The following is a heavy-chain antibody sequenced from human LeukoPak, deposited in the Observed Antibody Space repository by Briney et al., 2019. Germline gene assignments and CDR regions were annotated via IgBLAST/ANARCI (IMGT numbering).Heavy chain of an antibody. V-gene: IGHV3-74*01. CDR2: INSDGSST. CDR3: ARVAVTTDYYSDY. CDR1: GFTFSSYW. D-gene: IGHD4-17*01. J-gene: IGHJ4*02. Sequence: GGSLRLSCAASGFTFSSYWMHWVRQAPGKGLVWVSRINSDGSSTSYADSVKGRFTISRDNAKNTLYLQMNSLRAEDTAVYYCARVAVTTDYYSDYWGQGTLVTVSS.